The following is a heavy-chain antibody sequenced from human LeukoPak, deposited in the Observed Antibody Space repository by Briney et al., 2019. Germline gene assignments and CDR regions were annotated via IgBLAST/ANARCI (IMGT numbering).Heavy chain of an antibody. CDR3: ALIVVVVAATLP. Sequence: GASVKVSCKASGYTFTSYYMHWVRQAPGQGLEWMGIINPSGGSTSYAQKFQGRVTMTRDTSTSTVYMELSSLRSEDTAVYYCALIVVVVAATLPWGQGTLVTVSS. J-gene: IGHJ5*02. V-gene: IGHV1-46*03. CDR1: GYTFTSYY. CDR2: INPSGGST. D-gene: IGHD2-15*01.